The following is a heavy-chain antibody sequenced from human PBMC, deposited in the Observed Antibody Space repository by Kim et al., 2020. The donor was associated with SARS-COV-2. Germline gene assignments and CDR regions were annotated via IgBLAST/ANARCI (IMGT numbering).Heavy chain of an antibody. D-gene: IGHD3-9*01. CDR1: GYTLTELS. CDR2: FDPEDGET. CDR3: ATRSDILTGYYKGYYYYGMDV. Sequence: ASVKVSCKVSGYTLTELSMHWVRQAPGKGLEWMGGFDPEDGETIYAQKFQGRVTMTEDTSTDTAYMELSSLRSEDTAVYYCATRSDILTGYYKGYYYYGMDVWGQGTTVTVSS. V-gene: IGHV1-24*01. J-gene: IGHJ6*02.